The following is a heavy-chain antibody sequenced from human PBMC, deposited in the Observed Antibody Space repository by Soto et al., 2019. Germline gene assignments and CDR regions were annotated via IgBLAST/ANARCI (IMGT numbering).Heavy chain of an antibody. CDR2: IYYSGST. CDR3: AREGRLETAGRFDY. J-gene: IGHJ4*02. V-gene: IGHV4-31*03. Sequence: PSETLSLTCTVSGGSISSGDYYWSWIRQVPKKGLEWIGYIYYSGSTYYNPSLKSRVAMSVDTSKNQFSLKLSSVTAADTAIYYCAREGRLETAGRFDYWGQGTLVTSPQ. CDR1: GGSISSGDYY. D-gene: IGHD6-13*01.